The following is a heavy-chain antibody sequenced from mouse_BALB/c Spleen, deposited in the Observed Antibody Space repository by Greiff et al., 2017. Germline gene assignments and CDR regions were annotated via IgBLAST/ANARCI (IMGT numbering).Heavy chain of an antibody. CDR1: GYTFTSYW. CDR2: INPSTGYT. Sequence: VKLMESGAELAKPGASVKMSCKASGYTFTSYWMYWVKQRPGQGLEWIGYINPSTGYTEYNQKFKDKATLTADKSSSTAYMQLSSLTSEDSAVYYCARSHYYGSSYDYWGQGTTLTVSS. CDR3: ARSHYYGSSYDY. J-gene: IGHJ2*01. D-gene: IGHD1-1*01. V-gene: IGHV1-7*01.